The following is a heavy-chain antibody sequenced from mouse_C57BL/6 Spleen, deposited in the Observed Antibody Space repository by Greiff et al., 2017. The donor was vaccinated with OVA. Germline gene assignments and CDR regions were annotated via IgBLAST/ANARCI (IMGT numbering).Heavy chain of an antibody. CDR3: ARGDYYGSSYNLYWYFDV. D-gene: IGHD1-1*01. CDR1: GYSITSGYY. CDR2: ISYDGSN. Sequence: VQLQQSGPGLVKPSQSLSLTCSVTGYSITSGYYWNWIRQFPGNKLEWMGYISYDGSNNYNPSLKNRISITRDTSKNQFFLKLNSVTTEDTATYYCARGDYYGSSYNLYWYFDVWGTGTTVTVSS. V-gene: IGHV3-6*01. J-gene: IGHJ1*03.